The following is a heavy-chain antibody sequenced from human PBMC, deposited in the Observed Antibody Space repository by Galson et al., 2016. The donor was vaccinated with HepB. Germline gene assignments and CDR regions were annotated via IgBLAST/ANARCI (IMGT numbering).Heavy chain of an antibody. V-gene: IGHV4-34*01. Sequence: SETLSLTCAVYGGSFSGYQWIWIRQHPGKGLEWIGEISHSGSTNYNPSLKSRVTISIDTSKNQFSQKMSSVTAADTAVYYCARALIAARGWFDSWGQGTLVTVSS. CDR1: GGSFSGYQ. CDR3: ARALIAARGWFDS. CDR2: ISHSGST. D-gene: IGHD6-6*01. J-gene: IGHJ5*01.